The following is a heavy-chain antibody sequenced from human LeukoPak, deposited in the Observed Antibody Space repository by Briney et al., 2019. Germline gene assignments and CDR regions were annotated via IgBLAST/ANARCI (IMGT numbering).Heavy chain of an antibody. CDR1: GASISSYY. CDR2: ISYSGST. V-gene: IGHV4-59*08. J-gene: IGHJ4*02. CDR3: ARHPESYFFDY. Sequence: SETLSLTCTVSGASISSYYWSWIRQPPGKGLEWIGYISYSGSTNYNPSLKSRVTISADTSKNQVSLTLSSVTAADTAVYYCARHPESYFFDYWGQGTLVTVSS.